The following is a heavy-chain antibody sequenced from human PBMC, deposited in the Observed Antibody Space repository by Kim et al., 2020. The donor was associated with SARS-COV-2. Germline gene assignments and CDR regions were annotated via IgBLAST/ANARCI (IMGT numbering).Heavy chain of an antibody. J-gene: IGHJ4*02. Sequence: GGSLRLSCAASGFTFSSYGMHWVRQAPGKGLEWVAVISYDGSNKYYADSVKGRFTISRDNSKNTLYLQMNSLRAEDTAVYYCAREGGCSGGSCPFDYWGQGTLVTVSS. V-gene: IGHV3-33*05. CDR1: GFTFSSYG. CDR3: AREGGCSGGSCPFDY. CDR2: ISYDGSNK. D-gene: IGHD2-15*01.